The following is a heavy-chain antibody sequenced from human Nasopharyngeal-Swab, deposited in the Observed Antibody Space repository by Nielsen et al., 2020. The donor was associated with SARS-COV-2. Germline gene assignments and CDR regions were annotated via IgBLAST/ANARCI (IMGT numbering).Heavy chain of an antibody. CDR1: GFTFSDYY. J-gene: IGHJ6*02. V-gene: IGHV3-11*06. Sequence: GESLKISCAASGFTFSDYYMSWIRQAPGKGLEWVSYISSSSSYTNYADSVKGRFTISRDNAKNSLYLQMNSLRAEDTAVYYCARDTSSSWYDEYYYYGMDVWGQGTTVTVSS. D-gene: IGHD6-13*01. CDR3: ARDTSSSWYDEYYYYGMDV. CDR2: ISSSSSYT.